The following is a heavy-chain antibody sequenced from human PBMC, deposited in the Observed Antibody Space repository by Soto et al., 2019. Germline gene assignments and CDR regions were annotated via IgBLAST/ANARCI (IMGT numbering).Heavy chain of an antibody. J-gene: IGHJ6*02. CDR3: ARDVEPAAPLYYYYGMDV. D-gene: IGHD2-2*01. CDR1: GYTFTSYA. Sequence: EASVKVSCKASGYTFTSYAMHWVRQAPGQRLEWMGWINAGNGNTKYSQKFQGRVTITRDTSASTAYMELSSLRSEDTAVYYCARDVEPAAPLYYYYGMDVWGQGTTVTVSS. CDR2: INAGNGNT. V-gene: IGHV1-3*01.